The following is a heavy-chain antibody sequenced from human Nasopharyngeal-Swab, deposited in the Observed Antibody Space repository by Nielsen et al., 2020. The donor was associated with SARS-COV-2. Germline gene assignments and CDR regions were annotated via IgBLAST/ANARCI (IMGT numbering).Heavy chain of an antibody. D-gene: IGHD3-9*01. CDR1: GITFTDYY. CDR2: IYAKSGAT. J-gene: IGHJ4*02. CDR3: ATKLDWALPFDY. Sequence: ASVKVSCKASGITFTDYYIHWVRQAPGQGLEWMGRIYAKSGATTYAQAFQGTVTITRDTSISTAYMELTRLTSDDTAIYYCATKLDWALPFDYRGQGTLVTVST. V-gene: IGHV1-2*06.